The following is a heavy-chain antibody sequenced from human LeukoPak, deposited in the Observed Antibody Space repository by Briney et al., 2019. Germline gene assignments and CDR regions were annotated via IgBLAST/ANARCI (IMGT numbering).Heavy chain of an antibody. CDR1: GGTFSSYA. CDR2: MNPNSGNT. D-gene: IGHD5-18*01. J-gene: IGHJ5*02. V-gene: IGHV1-8*02. CDR3: ARAGYSYGYKNWFDP. Sequence: ASVKVSCKASGGTFSSYAISWVRQATGQGLEWMGWMNPNSGNTGYAQKFQGRVTMTRNTSISTAYMELSSLRSEDTAVYYCARAGYSYGYKNWFDPWGQGTLVTVSS.